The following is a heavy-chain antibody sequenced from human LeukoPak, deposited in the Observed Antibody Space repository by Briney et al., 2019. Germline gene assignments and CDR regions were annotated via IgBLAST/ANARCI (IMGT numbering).Heavy chain of an antibody. Sequence: SETLSLTCTVSGGSISSSSYYWGWIRQPPGKGLEWIGEINHSGSTNYNPSLKSRVTISVDTSKNQFSLKLSSVTAADTAVYYCARGRRYDYVWGSYRYLALGEYVYWGQGTLVTVSS. D-gene: IGHD3-16*02. CDR1: GGSISSSSYY. CDR2: INHSGST. J-gene: IGHJ4*02. CDR3: ARGRRYDYVWGSYRYLALGEYVY. V-gene: IGHV4-39*07.